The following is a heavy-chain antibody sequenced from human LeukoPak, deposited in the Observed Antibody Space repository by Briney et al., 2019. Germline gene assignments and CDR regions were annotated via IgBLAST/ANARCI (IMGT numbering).Heavy chain of an antibody. J-gene: IGHJ5*02. CDR3: AKGPSSGSYNWFDP. Sequence: GGSLRLSCAASGFTFSSYAMSWVRQAPGKGLEWVSSIGGSGGSTYYADSVKGRFTISRDNSKSTLYLQMNSLRIEDTAVYYCAKGPSSGSYNWFDPWGQGTLVTVSS. CDR2: IGGSGGST. CDR1: GFTFSSYA. V-gene: IGHV3-23*01. D-gene: IGHD1-26*01.